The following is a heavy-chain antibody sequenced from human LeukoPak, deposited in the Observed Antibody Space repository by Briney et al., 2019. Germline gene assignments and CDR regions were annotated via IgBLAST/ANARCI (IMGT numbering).Heavy chain of an antibody. J-gene: IGHJ4*02. V-gene: IGHV4-4*07. CDR3: ARAQELLWFGELLYYFDY. CDR2: IYTSGST. D-gene: IGHD3-10*01. Sequence: SETLSLTCTVSGGSISSYYWTWIRQPQGKGLEWIGRIYTSGSTNYNPSLKSRVTMSVDTSKNQFSLKLSSVTAADTAVYYCARAQELLWFGELLYYFDYWGQGTLVTVSS. CDR1: GGSISSYY.